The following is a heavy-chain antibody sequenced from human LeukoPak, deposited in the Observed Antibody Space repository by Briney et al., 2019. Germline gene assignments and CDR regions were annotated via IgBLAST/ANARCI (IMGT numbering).Heavy chain of an antibody. CDR2: ISSSSSTI. V-gene: IGHV3-48*01. J-gene: IGHJ4*02. Sequence: GGSLRLSCAASGFTFSSYSMNWVRQAPGKGLGWVSYISSSSSTIYYADSVKGRFTISRDNAKNSLYLQMNSLRAEDTAVYYCARDSKFWSGYYTLANFDYWGQGTLVTVSS. D-gene: IGHD3-3*01. CDR1: GFTFSSYS. CDR3: ARDSKFWSGYYTLANFDY.